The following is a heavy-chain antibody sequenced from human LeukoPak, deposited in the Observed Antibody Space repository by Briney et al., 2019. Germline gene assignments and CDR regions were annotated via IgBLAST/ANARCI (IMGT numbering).Heavy chain of an antibody. D-gene: IGHD3-10*01. V-gene: IGHV1-3*01. J-gene: IGHJ6*02. CDR2: INAGNGNT. CDR1: GYTFTSYA. Sequence: GASVKVSCKASGYTFTSYAMHWVRQAPGQRLEWMGWINAGNGNTKYSQKFQGRVTITRDTSASTAYMELSSLRSEDTAVYYCARDLAASGVPCYYYYGMDVWGQGTTVTVSS. CDR3: ARDLAASGVPCYYYYGMDV.